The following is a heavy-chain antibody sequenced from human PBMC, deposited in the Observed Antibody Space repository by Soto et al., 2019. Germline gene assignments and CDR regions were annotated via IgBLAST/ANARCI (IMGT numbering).Heavy chain of an antibody. V-gene: IGHV3-9*01. D-gene: IGHD3-9*01. Sequence: LRLSCAASGFTFDDYAMHWVRQGPGKGLEWVSGISWNSGGIGYADSVKGRFTISRDNAKNSLYLQMDRLRPEDTAFYYCAKSPHDILIGSAFDYWGQGTLVTVSS. CDR1: GFTFDDYA. J-gene: IGHJ4*02. CDR3: AKSPHDILIGSAFDY. CDR2: ISWNSGGI.